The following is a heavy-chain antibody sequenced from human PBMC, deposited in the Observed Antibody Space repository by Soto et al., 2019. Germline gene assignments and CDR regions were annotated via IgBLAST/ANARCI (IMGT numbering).Heavy chain of an antibody. D-gene: IGHD6-19*01. V-gene: IGHV1-2*04. J-gene: IGHJ5*02. CDR1: GYTFTGYY. Sequence: QVQLVQSGAEVKKPGASVKVSCKASGYTFTGYYMHWVRQAPGQGLEWMGWINPNSGGTNYAQKCQGWVTMTRDTSISTAYMELSRLRSDDTAVYYCARGGGSGWDNWFDPWGQGTLVTVSS. CDR3: ARGGGSGWDNWFDP. CDR2: INPNSGGT.